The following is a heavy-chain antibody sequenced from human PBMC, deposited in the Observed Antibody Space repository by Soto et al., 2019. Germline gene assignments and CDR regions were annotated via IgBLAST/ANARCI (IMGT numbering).Heavy chain of an antibody. D-gene: IGHD3-10*01. J-gene: IGHJ5*02. CDR3: ARDKRRGVGPDNWFDP. CDR2: IWYDGSNK. CDR1: GFTFSSYG. V-gene: IGHV3-33*01. Sequence: PGGSLRLSCAASGFTFSSYGMHWVRQAPGKGLEWVAVIWYDGSNKYYADSVKGRFTISRDNSKNTLYLQMNSLRAEDTAVYYCARDKRRGVGPDNWFDPWGQGTLVTVSS.